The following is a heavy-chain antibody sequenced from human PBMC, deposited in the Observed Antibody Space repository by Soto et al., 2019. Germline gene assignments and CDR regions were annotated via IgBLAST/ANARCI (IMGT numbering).Heavy chain of an antibody. CDR1: GGSFSGYY. J-gene: IGHJ5*02. D-gene: IGHD2-15*01. CDR2: INHSGST. CDR3: ARGLYSSWFDP. V-gene: IGHV4-34*01. Sequence: PSETLSLTCAVYGGSFSGYYWSWIRQPPGKGLEWIGEINHSGSTNYNPSLKSRVTISVDTSKNQFSLKLSSVTAADTAVYYCARGLYSSWFDPWGQGTLVTVPQ.